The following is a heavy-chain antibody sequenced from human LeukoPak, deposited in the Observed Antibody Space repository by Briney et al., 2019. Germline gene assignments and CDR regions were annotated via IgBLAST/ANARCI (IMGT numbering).Heavy chain of an antibody. CDR3: AKDPDYGDNYYFDY. CDR2: ISYDGSNK. CDR1: GFTFSNYG. Sequence: GGSLRLSCAAPGFTFSNYGMHWVRQAPGKGLEWVSFISYDGSNKYYADSVKGRFTISRDNSKNTLYLQMNSLRAEDTAVYFCAKDPDYGDNYYFDYWGQGTLVTVSS. V-gene: IGHV3-30*18. J-gene: IGHJ4*02. D-gene: IGHD4-17*01.